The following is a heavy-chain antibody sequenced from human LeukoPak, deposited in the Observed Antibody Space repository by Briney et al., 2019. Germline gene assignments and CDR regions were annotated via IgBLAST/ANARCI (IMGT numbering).Heavy chain of an antibody. CDR1: GFIFSSYG. CDR2: ISGRGGAT. CDR3: AKSQSLLSLGGPFDS. D-gene: IGHD3-16*01. J-gene: IGHJ4*02. V-gene: IGHV3-23*01. Sequence: GGSLRLSCAASGFIFSSYGMSWVRQAPGKGLEWVSGISGRGGATYSADSVKGRLTISRDNSKNTLYLHMNSLRAKDTAIYYCAKSQSLLSLGGPFDSWGQGTLVTVSS.